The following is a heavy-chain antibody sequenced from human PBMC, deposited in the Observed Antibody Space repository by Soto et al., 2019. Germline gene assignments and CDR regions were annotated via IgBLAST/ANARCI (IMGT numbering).Heavy chain of an antibody. V-gene: IGHV4-59*08. CDR3: ARVAVGGWIYGMDV. Sequence: SETLSLTCTVSGGSISSYYWSWIRQPPGKGLEWIGYIYYSGSTNYNPSLKSRVTISVDTSKNQISLKLSSVTAADTAVYYCARVAVGGWIYGMDVWGQGTAVT. J-gene: IGHJ6*02. D-gene: IGHD6-19*01. CDR1: GGSISSYY. CDR2: IYYSGST.